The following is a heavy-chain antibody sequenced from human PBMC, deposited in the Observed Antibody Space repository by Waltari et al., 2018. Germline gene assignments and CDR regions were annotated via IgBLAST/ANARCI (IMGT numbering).Heavy chain of an antibody. CDR2: FHHSVGT. V-gene: IGHV4-30-2*01. J-gene: IGHJ4*02. D-gene: IGHD3-22*01. CDR3: ARAPYDNDFDY. Sequence: QLQLQESGPGLVKPSQTLSLTCAVSGGSVNSGVSSWSWIRQPPGKGLEWSGYFHHSVGTYYNPSLKSRVTISVDGSKNQFSLRLTSVTAADTAVYYCARAPYDNDFDYWGQGTLVTVSS. CDR1: GGSVNSGVSS.